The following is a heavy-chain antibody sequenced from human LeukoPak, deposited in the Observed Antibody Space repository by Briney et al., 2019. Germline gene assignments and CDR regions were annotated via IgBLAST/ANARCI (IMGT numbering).Heavy chain of an antibody. CDR3: AKDGRAYYYDSSGY. Sequence: PGGSLRLSCTASESTFDHAMHWVRQTPGKGLEWVSGIGWNSARTGYADSVRGRFTISRDNAKNSLYLQMNSLRAEDTAVYYCAKDGRAYYYDSSGYWGQGTLVTVSS. V-gene: IGHV3-9*01. CDR2: IGWNSART. J-gene: IGHJ4*02. D-gene: IGHD3-22*01. CDR1: ESTFDHA.